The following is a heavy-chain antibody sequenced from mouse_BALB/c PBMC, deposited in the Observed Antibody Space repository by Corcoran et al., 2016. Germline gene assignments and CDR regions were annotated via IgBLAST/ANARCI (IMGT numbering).Heavy chain of an antibody. Sequence: QIQWVQSGPELKKPGATVKFSCKASGYTFTNYGMNWVKQAPGQGLKWMGWINTYTGEPTYADDFKVRFAFSLETSASTAYLQINNLKNEDMATYFCARSGSSYGGYFDVWGAGTTVTVSS. D-gene: IGHD1-1*01. CDR1: GYTFTNYG. CDR3: ARSGSSYGGYFDV. V-gene: IGHV9-1*02. J-gene: IGHJ1*01. CDR2: INTYTGEP.